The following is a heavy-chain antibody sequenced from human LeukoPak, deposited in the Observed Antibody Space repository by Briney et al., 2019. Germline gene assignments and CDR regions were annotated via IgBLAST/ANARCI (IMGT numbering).Heavy chain of an antibody. Sequence: SETLSLTCTVSGGSISSSSYYWGWIRQPPGKGLEWIGSTYYSGSTYYNPSLKSRVTISVDTSKNQFSLKLSSATAADTAVYYCARHVYDSSGPPHGMDVWGQGTTVTVSS. CDR3: ARHVYDSSGPPHGMDV. J-gene: IGHJ6*02. V-gene: IGHV4-39*01. D-gene: IGHD3-22*01. CDR1: GGSISSSSYY. CDR2: TYYSGST.